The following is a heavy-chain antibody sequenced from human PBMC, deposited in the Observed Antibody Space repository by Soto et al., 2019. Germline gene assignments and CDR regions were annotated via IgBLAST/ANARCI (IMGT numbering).Heavy chain of an antibody. CDR3: AGMSSMVRGVIRWFDP. J-gene: IGHJ5*02. CDR2: INHSGST. CDR1: GGSFSGYY. V-gene: IGHV4-34*01. D-gene: IGHD3-10*01. Sequence: SETLSLPCAVYGGSFSGYYWSWIRQPPGKGLEWIGEINHSGSTNYNPSLRSRVTISVDTSKNQFSLKLSSVTAADTAVYYCAGMSSMVRGVIRWFDPWGQGTLVTVSS.